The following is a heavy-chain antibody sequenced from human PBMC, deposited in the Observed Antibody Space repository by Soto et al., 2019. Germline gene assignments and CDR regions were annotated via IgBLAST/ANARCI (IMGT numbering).Heavy chain of an antibody. CDR1: GYTFTSYY. V-gene: IGHV1-46*01. J-gene: IGHJ4*02. D-gene: IGHD4-17*01. Sequence: ASVKVSCKASGYTFTSYYMHWVRQAPGQGLEWMGIINPSGGSTSYAQKFQGRVTMTRDTSTSTVYMELSSLRSEDTAVYYCGRMMKTTADDFDDWGQGTLVTVSS. CDR3: GRMMKTTADDFDD. CDR2: INPSGGST.